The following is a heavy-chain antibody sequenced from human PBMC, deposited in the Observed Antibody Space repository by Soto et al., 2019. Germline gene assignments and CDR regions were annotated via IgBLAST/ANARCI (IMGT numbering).Heavy chain of an antibody. D-gene: IGHD6-19*01. V-gene: IGHV5-10-1*03. CDR2: IDPRDSYT. J-gene: IGHJ3*02. CDR1: GYSFTSYW. Sequence: EVQLVQSGAEVKKPGESLRISCKGSGYSFTSYWISWVRQMPGKGLEWMWRIDPRDSYTNYSQSFQGHVTISADKSNSTDSLQWSSLKASENAMYYCARRRVAVAELTLDAFDIWGQGTMVTVSS. CDR3: ARRRVAVAELTLDAFDI.